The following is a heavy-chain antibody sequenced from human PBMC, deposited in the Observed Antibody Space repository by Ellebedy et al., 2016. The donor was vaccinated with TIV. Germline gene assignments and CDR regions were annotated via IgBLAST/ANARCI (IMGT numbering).Heavy chain of an antibody. Sequence: SVKVSCXASGGTFSSYAISWVRQAPGQGLEWMGGIIPIFGTANYAQKFQGRVTMTRDTSTSTVYMELSSLRSEDTAVYYCARDTVEYNWNAEVGGMDVWGQGTTVTVSS. CDR3: ARDTVEYNWNAEVGGMDV. D-gene: IGHD1-1*01. V-gene: IGHV1-69*05. J-gene: IGHJ6*02. CDR2: IIPIFGTA. CDR1: GGTFSSYA.